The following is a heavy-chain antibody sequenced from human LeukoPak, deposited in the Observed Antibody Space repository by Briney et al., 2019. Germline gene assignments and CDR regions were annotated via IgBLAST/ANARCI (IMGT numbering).Heavy chain of an antibody. CDR2: IYYSGST. CDR3: AREVGASGRTVYFDY. D-gene: IGHD1-26*01. CDR1: GVSISSYY. V-gene: IGHV4-59*12. J-gene: IGHJ4*02. Sequence: PSETLSLTCTVSGVSISSYYWTWIRQPPGEGLEWIGYIYYSGSTNYNPSLKSRVTISVDTSKNQFSLKLSSVTAADTAVYYCAREVGASGRTVYFDYWGQGTLVTVSS.